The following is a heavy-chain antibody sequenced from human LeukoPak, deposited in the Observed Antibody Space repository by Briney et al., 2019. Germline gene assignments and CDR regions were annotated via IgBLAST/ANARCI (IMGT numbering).Heavy chain of an antibody. CDR2: ISGSSVTT. Sequence: GGTLRLSCAASGFTFRSYVMSWVRQAPGKGLEWVSTISGSSVTTYYADSVKGRFTISRDNSKNTLYLQMNSLRAEDTAVYYCAKLDYYGNYWGQGTLVTVSS. V-gene: IGHV3-23*01. CDR1: GFTFRSYV. D-gene: IGHD3-10*01. CDR3: AKLDYYGNY. J-gene: IGHJ4*02.